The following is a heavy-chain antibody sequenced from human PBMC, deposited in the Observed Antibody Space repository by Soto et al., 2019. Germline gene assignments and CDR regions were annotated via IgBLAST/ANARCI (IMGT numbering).Heavy chain of an antibody. J-gene: IGHJ3*02. CDR2: ISAYNGNT. V-gene: IGHV1-18*01. CDR3: ATSIMGNGAFDI. CDR1: GYTFTSYG. D-gene: IGHD3-16*01. Sequence: VASVKVSCKASGYTFTSYGISWVRQAPGQGLEWMGWISAYNGNTNYAQKLQGRVTMTTDTSTSTAYMELRSLRSDDTAVYYCATSIMGNGAFDIWGQGTMVTVSS.